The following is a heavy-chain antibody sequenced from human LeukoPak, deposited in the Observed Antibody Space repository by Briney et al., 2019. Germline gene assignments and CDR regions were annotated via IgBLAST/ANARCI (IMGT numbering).Heavy chain of an antibody. CDR2: ISSSSSYI. CDR1: GFTVSSNY. D-gene: IGHD3-10*01. J-gene: IGHJ4*02. Sequence: GGSLRLSCAASGFTVSSNYMSWVRQAPGKGLEWVSSISSSSSYIYYADSVKGRFTISRDNAKNSLYLQMNSLRAEDTAVYYCVRVYYGSGSYNYFDYWGQGTLVTVSS. CDR3: VRVYYGSGSYNYFDY. V-gene: IGHV3-21*01.